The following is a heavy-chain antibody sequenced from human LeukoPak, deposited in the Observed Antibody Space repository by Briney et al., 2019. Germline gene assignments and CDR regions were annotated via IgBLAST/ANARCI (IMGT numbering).Heavy chain of an antibody. CDR1: GFTFSNAW. J-gene: IGHJ4*02. Sequence: GGSLRLSCAASGFTFSNAWMSWDRQAPGKGLEWVGRIKSKTDGGTTDYAAPVKGRFTISRDDSKNTLYLQMNSLKTEDTAVYYCTTDRGGGTAMVTLWDYWGQGTLVTVSS. V-gene: IGHV3-15*01. CDR3: TTDRGGGTAMVTLWDY. CDR2: IKSKTDGGTT. D-gene: IGHD5-18*01.